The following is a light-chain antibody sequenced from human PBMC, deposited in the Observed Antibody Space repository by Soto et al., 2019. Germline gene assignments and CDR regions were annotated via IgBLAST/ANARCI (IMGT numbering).Light chain of an antibody. CDR2: HVS. V-gene: IGKV3-20*01. CDR3: QQYGGSSPRFT. Sequence: EIVLTQSPGTLSLSPGDRATLSCRASQSLSGTFLAWYQQKPGQAPRLLIYHVSSRATGIPDRFSGSGSGTNLPLTINKLEPEDVAVYYCQQYGGSSPRFTFGQGTKLEIK. CDR1: QSLSGTF. J-gene: IGKJ2*01.